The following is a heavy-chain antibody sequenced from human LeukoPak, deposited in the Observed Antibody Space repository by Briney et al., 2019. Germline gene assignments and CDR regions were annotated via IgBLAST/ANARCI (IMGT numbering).Heavy chain of an antibody. CDR3: GKGRDSSSWYAFDY. CDR2: ISNNGGYT. J-gene: IGHJ4*02. V-gene: IGHV3-23*01. Sequence: GRSLRLSCAASGFTFSSSAMSWVRQAPGKGLEWVSAISNNGGYTYYADSVQGRFTISRDNSKNTLYLQMNSLRAEDTAVYYCGKGRDSSSWYAFDYWGQGTLVTVSS. CDR1: GFTFSSSA. D-gene: IGHD6-13*01.